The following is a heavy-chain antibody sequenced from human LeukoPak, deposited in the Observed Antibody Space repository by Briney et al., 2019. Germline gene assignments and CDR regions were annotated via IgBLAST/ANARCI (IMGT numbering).Heavy chain of an antibody. J-gene: IGHJ3*02. CDR1: GFTFSSYA. V-gene: IGHV3-64D*09. Sequence: PGGSLRPSCSASGFTFSSYAMHWVRQAPGKGLEYVSAISSNGGSTYYADSVKGRFTISRDNSKNTLYLQMSSLRAEDTAVYYCVKVQQLVYHDAFDIWGQWTMVTVSS. CDR2: ISSNGGST. D-gene: IGHD6-13*01. CDR3: VKVQQLVYHDAFDI.